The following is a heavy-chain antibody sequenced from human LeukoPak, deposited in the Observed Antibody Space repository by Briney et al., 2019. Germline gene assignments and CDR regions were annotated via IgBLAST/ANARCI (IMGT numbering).Heavy chain of an antibody. CDR3: AREEPYGMDV. V-gene: IGHV1-69*04. CDR1: GGTFSSYT. J-gene: IGHJ6*02. CDR2: IIPILGIA. Sequence: SVKVSCKASGGTFSSYTISWVRQAPGQGLEWMGRIIPILGIANHAQKFQGRATITADKSTSTAYMELSSLRSEDTAVYYCAREEPYGMDVWGQGTTVTVSS.